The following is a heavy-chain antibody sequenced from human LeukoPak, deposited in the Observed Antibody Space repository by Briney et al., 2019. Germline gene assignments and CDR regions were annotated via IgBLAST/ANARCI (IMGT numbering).Heavy chain of an antibody. CDR1: GFTFSSYA. Sequence: GGSLRLSCAASGFTFSSYAMTWVRQAPGKGLEWVSVIGGSGGSTYYPDSVKGRFTISRDNSKNTLSLQMNSLRAEDAAVYYCAKGRDTSSWFGFDYWGQGTLVTVSS. J-gene: IGHJ4*02. CDR3: AKGRDTSSWFGFDY. V-gene: IGHV3-23*01. D-gene: IGHD6-13*01. CDR2: IGGSGGST.